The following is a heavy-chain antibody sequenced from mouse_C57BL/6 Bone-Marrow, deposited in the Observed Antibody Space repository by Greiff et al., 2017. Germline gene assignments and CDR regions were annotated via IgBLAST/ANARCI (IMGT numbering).Heavy chain of an antibody. J-gene: IGHJ2*01. CDR2: IDPENGDT. D-gene: IGHD4-1*01. CDR3: TTMYWY. Sequence: VQLKQSGAELVRPGASVKLSCTASGFNIKDDYMHWVKPRPEQRLEWIGWIDPENGDTAYASKFQGKATITADTSSNTDYLQLSSLTSEDTAVYCCTTMYWYWGQGTTLTVSS. V-gene: IGHV14-4*01. CDR1: GFNIKDDY.